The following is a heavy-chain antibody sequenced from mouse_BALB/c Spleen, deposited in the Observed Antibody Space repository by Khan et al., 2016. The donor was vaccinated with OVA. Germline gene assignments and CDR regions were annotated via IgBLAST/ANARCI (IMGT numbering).Heavy chain of an antibody. V-gene: IGHV3-2*02. CDR2: INYSGGT. J-gene: IGHJ3*01. CDR1: GYSITSDYA. CDR3: AGWFAY. Sequence: VQLQQSGPGLVKPSQSLSLTCTVTGYSITSDYAWNWIRQFPGNKLEWMGYINYSGGTSYLPSLKSRISITRDTSKNQFFLQLNSVTTEDSATYYCAGWFAYWGQGTLVTVS.